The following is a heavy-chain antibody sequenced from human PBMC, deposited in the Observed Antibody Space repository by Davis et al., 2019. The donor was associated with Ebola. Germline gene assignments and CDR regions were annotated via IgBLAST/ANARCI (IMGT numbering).Heavy chain of an antibody. Sequence: SETLSLTCTVSGGSISSSSYYWSWIRQPPGKGLEWIGYIYYSGDTNYNPSLKSRVAISVDTRNHFSMKLTSVTAADTAVYHCARVRANGIVDSWGQGTLVTVSS. CDR1: GGSISSSSYY. CDR2: IYYSGDT. V-gene: IGHV4-61*05. J-gene: IGHJ4*02. CDR3: ARVRANGIVDS. D-gene: IGHD2-8*01.